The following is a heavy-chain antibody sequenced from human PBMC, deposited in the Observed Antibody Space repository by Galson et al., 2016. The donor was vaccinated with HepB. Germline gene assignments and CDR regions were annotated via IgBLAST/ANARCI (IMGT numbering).Heavy chain of an antibody. D-gene: IGHD4-23*01. V-gene: IGHV1-3*01. J-gene: IGHJ6*02. CDR3: AGVRWYYYGMDV. CDR1: GYTFTSYA. Sequence: SVKVSCKASGYTFTSYALHWVRQAPGQRLEWMGWINAGNGNTKYSQKFQGRVTITRDTSASTAYMELSSLRSEDTAVYYCAGVRWYYYGMDVWGQGTTVTVSS. CDR2: INAGNGNT.